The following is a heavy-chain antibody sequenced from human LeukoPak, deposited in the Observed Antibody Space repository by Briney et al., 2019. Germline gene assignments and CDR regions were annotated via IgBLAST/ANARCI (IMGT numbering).Heavy chain of an antibody. D-gene: IGHD6-25*01. V-gene: IGHV3-74*01. J-gene: IGHJ4*02. CDR2: ISTDGRTT. CDR1: GFSFCDYW. Sequence: GGSLRLSCAASGFSFCDYWMHWGRQVPGKGLVWVSIISTDGRTTYYADSVKGRFTISRDNAKNTLYLQMTSLGVEDTAVYYCAGDFKDGFFWGQGTLVTVSS. CDR3: AGDFKDGFF.